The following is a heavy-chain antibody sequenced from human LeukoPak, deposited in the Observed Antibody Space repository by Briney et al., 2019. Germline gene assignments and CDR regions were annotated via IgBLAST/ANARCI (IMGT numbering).Heavy chain of an antibody. D-gene: IGHD3-3*01. J-gene: IGHJ3*02. CDR1: GFTFSSYW. CDR3: ARDGITIFGVVGNDAFDI. CDR2: ISSSSSTI. V-gene: IGHV3-48*01. Sequence: PGGSLRLSCAASGFTFSSYWMNWVRQAPGKGLEWVSYISSSSSTIYYADSVKGRFTISRDNAKNSLYLQMNSLRAEDTAVYYCARDGITIFGVVGNDAFDIRGQGTMVTVSS.